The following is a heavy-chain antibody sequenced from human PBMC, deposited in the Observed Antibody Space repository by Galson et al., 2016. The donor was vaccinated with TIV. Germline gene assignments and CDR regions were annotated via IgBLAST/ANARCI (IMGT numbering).Heavy chain of an antibody. Sequence: SLRLSCAASGFTFNNYAMHWVRQAPGKGLEWVSGINWNSGSVDFADSVKGRFTISRDNAKNSLYLQMNSLRGEDTALYYCAKAKSIFGVVPHRAFDVWGQGTTVTVSS. CDR3: AKAKSIFGVVPHRAFDV. V-gene: IGHV3-9*01. J-gene: IGHJ3*01. CDR1: GFTFNNYA. CDR2: INWNSGSV. D-gene: IGHD3-3*01.